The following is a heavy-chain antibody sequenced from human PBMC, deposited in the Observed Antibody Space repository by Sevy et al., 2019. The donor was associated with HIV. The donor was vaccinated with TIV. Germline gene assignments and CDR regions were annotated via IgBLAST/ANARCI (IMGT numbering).Heavy chain of an antibody. CDR1: GDIVSSNSAA. CDR2: TYYRSKWYN. J-gene: IGHJ6*03. D-gene: IGHD7-27*01. V-gene: IGHV6-1*01. Sequence: KQSQTLSLTCAISGDIVSSNSAAWNWIRQSPSRGLEWLGRTYYRSKWYNDYAVSVKSRITINPDTSKNQFSLQLNSVTPEDTAVYYCARDTKLGMGYYYYYMDVWGKWTTVTVSS. CDR3: ARDTKLGMGYYYYYMDV.